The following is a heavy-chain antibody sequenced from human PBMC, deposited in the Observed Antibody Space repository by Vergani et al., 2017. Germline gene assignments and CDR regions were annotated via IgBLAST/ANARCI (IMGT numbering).Heavy chain of an antibody. D-gene: IGHD3-22*01. CDR1: GFTFSTYN. CDR2: ISTDASTT. CDR3: AREPLRTXDSSGYYFHDAFDI. V-gene: IGHV3-48*01. J-gene: IGHJ3*02. Sequence: EVQLVDSGGGLVQPGGSLRLSCVGSGFTFSTYNMNWVRQAPGKGLEWVSYISTDASTTYYGDSVKGRFTISRDNAKNSLYLQRNSLRAEDTAVYFCAREPLRTXDSSGYYFHDAFDIWGQGTMVTVSS.